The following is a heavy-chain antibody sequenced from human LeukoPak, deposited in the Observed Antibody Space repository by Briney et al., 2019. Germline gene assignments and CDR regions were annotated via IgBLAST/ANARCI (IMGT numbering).Heavy chain of an antibody. CDR1: GFTFSSYA. Sequence: GGSLRLSRAASGFTFSSYAMSWVRQAPGKGLEWVSAISGSGGSTYYADSVKGRFTISRDNSKNTLYLQMNSLRAEDTAVYYCAKRNYDSSGYYPHYFDYWGQGTLVTVSS. V-gene: IGHV3-23*01. CDR3: AKRNYDSSGYYPHYFDY. D-gene: IGHD3-22*01. CDR2: ISGSGGST. J-gene: IGHJ4*02.